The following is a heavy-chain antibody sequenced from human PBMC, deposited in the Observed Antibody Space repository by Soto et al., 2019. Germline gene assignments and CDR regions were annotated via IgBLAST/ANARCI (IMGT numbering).Heavy chain of an antibody. J-gene: IGHJ4*01. CDR1: GYTFTSYG. D-gene: IGHD2-2*01. CDR3: ARDHIRDCSSTRFDYTNVLYTLYY. V-gene: IGHV1-18*01. Sequence: ASVKVSCKASGYTFTSYGMSWVRQAPGHGLEWMGWISTYNGKTDYAQNFQGRVVMTTDTSTSTVYMDLRSLRSDDTAVYYCARDHIRDCSSTRFDYTNVLYTLYYWG. CDR2: ISTYNGKT.